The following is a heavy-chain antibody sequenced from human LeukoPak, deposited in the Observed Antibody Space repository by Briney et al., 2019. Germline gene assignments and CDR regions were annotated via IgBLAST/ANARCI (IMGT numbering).Heavy chain of an antibody. CDR2: MFHSGST. CDR3: ARADSSGWQAYWYFDL. J-gene: IGHJ2*01. D-gene: IGHD6-19*01. V-gene: IGHV4-4*02. CDR1: GASISSNNW. Sequence: SETLSLTCEVSGASISSNNWWSWVRQPPGKGLEWIGEMFHSGSTSYNPSLKSRVTMSVDTSKNQFSLKLSSVTAADTAVYYCARADSSGWQAYWYFDLWGRGTLVTVSS.